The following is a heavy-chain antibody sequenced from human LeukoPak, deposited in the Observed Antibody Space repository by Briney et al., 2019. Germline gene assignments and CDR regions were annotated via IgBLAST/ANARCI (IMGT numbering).Heavy chain of an antibody. D-gene: IGHD1-26*01. CDR2: IQYDGSTK. CDR3: ARDISGSYTVDY. J-gene: IGHJ4*02. Sequence: SGGSLRLSCAASGFTFSSHAMHWVRQAPGKGLDWGAVIQYDGSTKYYADSVKGRVTISRDNSRNTLDLHMNSLRAEDTAIYYCARDISGSYTVDYWGQGVLVTVSS. V-gene: IGHV3-30-3*01. CDR1: GFTFSSHA.